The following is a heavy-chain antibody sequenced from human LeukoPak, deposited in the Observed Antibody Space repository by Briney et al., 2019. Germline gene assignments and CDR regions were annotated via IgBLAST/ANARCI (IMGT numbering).Heavy chain of an antibody. CDR3: ARDYSLTLGTTTYFQH. V-gene: IGHV7-4-1*02. CDR1: GYIFDIYA. D-gene: IGHD1-7*01. Sequence: ASVKVSCKASGYIFDIYAMIWVRQAPGQGLELIGWINTDTGNPTYAQGFTGRFVFSLDTSVSTAYLQISSLKAEDTAMYYCARDYSLTLGTTTYFQHWGQGTLVTVSS. J-gene: IGHJ1*01. CDR2: INTDTGNP.